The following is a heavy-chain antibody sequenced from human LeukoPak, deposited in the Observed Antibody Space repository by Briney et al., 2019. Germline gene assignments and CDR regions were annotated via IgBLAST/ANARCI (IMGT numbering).Heavy chain of an antibody. CDR2: ISYSGSTI. Sequence: GGSLRLSCAASGFTFSSYEMNWGRQAPGKGLEWVSYISYSGSTIYYADSVKGRFTISRDNAKNSLYLQMNSLRAEDTAVYYCARASSGSTDYWGQGTLVTVSS. V-gene: IGHV3-48*03. J-gene: IGHJ4*02. CDR3: ARASSGSTDY. D-gene: IGHD3-22*01. CDR1: GFTFSSYE.